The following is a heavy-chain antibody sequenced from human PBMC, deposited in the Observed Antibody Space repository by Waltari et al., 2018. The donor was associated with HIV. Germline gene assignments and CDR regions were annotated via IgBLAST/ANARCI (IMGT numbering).Heavy chain of an antibody. D-gene: IGHD1-26*01. CDR3: ARGGAGATAEDLFDP. CDR2: ISSTSSHI. J-gene: IGHJ5*02. Sequence: EVQLVESGGGLVEPGGSLRLSCAPSGFSFSFFTMNWVRQAPGKGLDLVSSISSTSSHIFYADSVRGRFTISRDNAKNSLYLQMNSLKAEDTAVYYCARGGAGATAEDLFDPWGQGTLVTVSS. V-gene: IGHV3-21*01. CDR1: GFSFSFFT.